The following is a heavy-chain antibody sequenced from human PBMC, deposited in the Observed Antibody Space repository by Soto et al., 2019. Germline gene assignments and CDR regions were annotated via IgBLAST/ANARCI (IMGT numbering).Heavy chain of an antibody. Sequence: GGSLRLSCAASGFTFSNAWINWVRQAPGKGLEWVSAISGSGGSTYYADSVKGRFTISRDNSKNTLYLEMNSLRAEDTAVYYCARDRTANHYMDVWGKGTTVTVS. J-gene: IGHJ6*03. D-gene: IGHD2-21*02. CDR1: GFTFSNAW. V-gene: IGHV3-23*01. CDR3: ARDRTANHYMDV. CDR2: ISGSGGST.